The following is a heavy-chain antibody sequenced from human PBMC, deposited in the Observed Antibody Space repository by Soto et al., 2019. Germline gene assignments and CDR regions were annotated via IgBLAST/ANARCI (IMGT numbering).Heavy chain of an antibody. Sequence: EVQLLESGGGLVQPGGSLRLSCAASGFTFSSYAMSWVRQAPGKGLEWVSAISGSGGSTYYADSVKGRFTISRDNSKNTLYLQMNSLRAEDTAVSYCAKGGRGSSSPLDYWGQGTLVTVSS. J-gene: IGHJ4*02. CDR2: ISGSGGST. D-gene: IGHD6-6*01. CDR3: AKGGRGSSSPLDY. CDR1: GFTFSSYA. V-gene: IGHV3-23*01.